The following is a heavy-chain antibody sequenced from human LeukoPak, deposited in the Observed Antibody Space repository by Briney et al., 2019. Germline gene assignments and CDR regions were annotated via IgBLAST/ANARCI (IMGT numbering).Heavy chain of an antibody. V-gene: IGHV3-33*08. D-gene: IGHD3-10*01. J-gene: IGHJ6*03. CDR1: GFTFSNAW. CDR3: VSIWFGELSLGRHEYMDV. CDR2: IWYDGSNK. Sequence: GGSLRLSCAASGFTFSNAWMSWVRQAPGKGLEWVAVIWYDGSNKYYADSVKGRFTISRDNSKNTLYLQMNSLRAEDTAVYYCVSIWFGELSLGRHEYMDVWGKGTMVTVSS.